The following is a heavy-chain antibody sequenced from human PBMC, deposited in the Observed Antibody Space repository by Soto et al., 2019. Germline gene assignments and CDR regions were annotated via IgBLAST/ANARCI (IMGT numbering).Heavy chain of an antibody. CDR3: AKDWASADTGTLDY. Sequence: QVQLVESGGGVVQPGRSLRLSCAASGFTFSTYGMHWVRQAPGKGLEWVAVISYDGSNKYYADSVKGRFTISRDNSKNTLYLQMNSLRAEDTAVYYCAKDWASADTGTLDYWGQGTLVTVSS. CDR2: ISYDGSNK. V-gene: IGHV3-30*18. D-gene: IGHD1-1*01. J-gene: IGHJ4*02. CDR1: GFTFSTYG.